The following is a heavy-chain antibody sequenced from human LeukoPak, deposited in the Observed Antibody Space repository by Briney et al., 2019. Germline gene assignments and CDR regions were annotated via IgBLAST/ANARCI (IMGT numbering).Heavy chain of an antibody. D-gene: IGHD3-22*01. J-gene: IGHJ3*02. CDR1: GFTFSSYA. V-gene: IGHV3-23*01. CDR3: VGGDSSGSLDAFDI. Sequence: GGSLRLSCAASGFTFSSYAMSWGRQAPREVLEWVSAISGSGGSTYYADSVKGRFTISRDNSKNTLYLQMNSLRAEDTAVYYCVGGDSSGSLDAFDIWGQGTMVTVSS. CDR2: ISGSGGST.